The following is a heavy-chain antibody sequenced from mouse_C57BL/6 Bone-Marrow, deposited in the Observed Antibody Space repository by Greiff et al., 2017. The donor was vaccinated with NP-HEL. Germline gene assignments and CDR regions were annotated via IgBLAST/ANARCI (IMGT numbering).Heavy chain of an antibody. D-gene: IGHD2-1*01. CDR2: IHPNSGST. CDR1: GYTFTSYW. CDR3: AREGNYSAWFAY. V-gene: IGHV1-64*01. Sequence: QVQLKQPGAELVKPGASVKLSCKASGYTFTSYWMHWVKQRPGQGLEWIGMIHPNSGSTNYNEKFKSKATLTVDKSSSTAYMQLSSLTSEDSAVYYCAREGNYSAWFAYWGQGTLVTVSA. J-gene: IGHJ3*01.